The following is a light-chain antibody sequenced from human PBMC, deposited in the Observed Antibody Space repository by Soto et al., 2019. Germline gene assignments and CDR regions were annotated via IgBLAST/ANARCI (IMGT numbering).Light chain of an antibody. CDR3: KQASSFPRT. Sequence: DIQMTQSPSFVSAAVGDRVTLTCRASQDISNLLAWYQQKPGKAPTLLIYATSNLQRGVQSRFTGSGSGTDFTLTIRGLQPEDFATYYCKQASSFPRTFGQGTKVDIK. CDR1: QDISNL. V-gene: IGKV1-12*01. CDR2: ATS. J-gene: IGKJ1*01.